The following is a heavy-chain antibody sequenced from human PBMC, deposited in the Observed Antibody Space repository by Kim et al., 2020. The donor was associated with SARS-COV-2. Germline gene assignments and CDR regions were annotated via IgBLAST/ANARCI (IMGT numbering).Heavy chain of an antibody. CDR2: ISGSGGST. Sequence: GGSLRLSCAASGFTFSSYAMSWVRQAPGKGLEWVSAISGSGGSTYYADSVKGRFTISRDNSKNTLYLQMNSLRAEDTAVYYCAKPLWSGWYVDWFDPWGQGTLVTVSS. D-gene: IGHD6-19*01. J-gene: IGHJ5*02. CDR1: GFTFSSYA. V-gene: IGHV3-23*01. CDR3: AKPLWSGWYVDWFDP.